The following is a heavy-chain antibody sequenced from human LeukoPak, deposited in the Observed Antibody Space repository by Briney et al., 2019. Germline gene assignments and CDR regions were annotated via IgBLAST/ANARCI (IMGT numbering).Heavy chain of an antibody. V-gene: IGHV1-18*04. D-gene: IGHD3-22*01. CDR1: GYTFTSHY. CDR2: ISAYNGNT. J-gene: IGHJ5*02. CDR3: ARDPSYYYRANWFDP. Sequence: HGASVTVSCKASGYTFTSHYMHWVRQAPGQGLEWMGWISAYNGNTNYAQKLQGRVTMTTDTSTSTAYMELRSLRSDDTAVYYCARDPSYYYRANWFDPWGQGTLVTVSS.